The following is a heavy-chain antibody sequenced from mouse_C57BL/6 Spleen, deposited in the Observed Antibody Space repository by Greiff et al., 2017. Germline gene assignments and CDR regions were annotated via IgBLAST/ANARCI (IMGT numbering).Heavy chain of an antibody. CDR1: GFSLTSYG. Sequence: VQLQQSGAGLVQPSQSLSITCTVSGFSLTSYGVHWVRQSPGKGLEWLGVIWSGGSTDYNAEFISRLSISKDNSKSQVSFKITGLQADDTAMYFCARGYFDVWGTGTTVTVSS. CDR2: IWSGGST. V-gene: IGHV2-2*01. CDR3: ARGYFDV. J-gene: IGHJ1*03.